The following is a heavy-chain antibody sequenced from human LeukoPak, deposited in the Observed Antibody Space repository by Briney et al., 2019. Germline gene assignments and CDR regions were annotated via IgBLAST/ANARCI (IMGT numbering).Heavy chain of an antibody. CDR3: ARDGAYSGSYPRDFDY. CDR2: ISSSSSTI. Sequence: GGSLRLSCAASGFTFSTYSMNWVRQAPGKGLEWVSYISSSSSTIYYADSVKGRFTISRDNAKNSLYLQMNSLRAEDTAVYYCARDGAYSGSYPRDFDYWGQGTLVTVSS. D-gene: IGHD1-26*01. V-gene: IGHV3-48*04. J-gene: IGHJ4*02. CDR1: GFTFSTYS.